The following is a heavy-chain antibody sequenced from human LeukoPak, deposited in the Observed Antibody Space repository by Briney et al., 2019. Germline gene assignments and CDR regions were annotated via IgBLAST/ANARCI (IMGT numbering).Heavy chain of an antibody. CDR3: ARAPYSSSWYEGNGMDV. V-gene: IGHV1-18*01. Sequence: ASVKVSCKASGYTFTSYGISWVRQAPGQGLEWMGWISAYNGNTNYAQKLQGRVTMTTDTSTSTAYMELRSLRSDDTAVYYCARAPYSSSWYEGNGMDVWGQGTTVTVSS. CDR2: ISAYNGNT. D-gene: IGHD6-13*01. J-gene: IGHJ6*02. CDR1: GYTFTSYG.